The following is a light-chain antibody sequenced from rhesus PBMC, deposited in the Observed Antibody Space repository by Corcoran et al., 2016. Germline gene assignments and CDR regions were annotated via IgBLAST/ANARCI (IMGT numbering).Light chain of an antibody. CDR3: LQHNSYPFT. CDR1: QGIRSY. Sequence: DIQMTQSPSSLSASVGDTVTITCRASQGIRSYLNWYQQKPGKAPKLLIYDASSLESRVPSRFSGSGSGTDFALTISSLQPEDFAVYYCLQHNSYPFTFGPGTKLDIK. CDR2: DAS. J-gene: IGKJ3*01. V-gene: IGKV1-28*03.